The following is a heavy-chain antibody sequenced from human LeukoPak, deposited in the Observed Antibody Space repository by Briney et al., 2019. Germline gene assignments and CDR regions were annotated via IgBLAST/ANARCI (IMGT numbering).Heavy chain of an antibody. CDR2: ISSGGGST. V-gene: IGHV3-23*01. Sequence: GGSLRLSCAASGFTFSTYAMSWARQAPGKGLQWVSAISSGGGSTYYADSVKGRFTISRDNSKNTLYLQMNSLRAEDTAIYYCAKVNGDYVDHPDYWGQGTLVTVSS. D-gene: IGHD4-17*01. CDR3: AKVNGDYVDHPDY. J-gene: IGHJ4*02. CDR1: GFTFSTYA.